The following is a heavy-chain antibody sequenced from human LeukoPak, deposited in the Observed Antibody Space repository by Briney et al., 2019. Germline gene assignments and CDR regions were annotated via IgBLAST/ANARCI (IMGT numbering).Heavy chain of an antibody. J-gene: IGHJ4*02. V-gene: IGHV3-74*01. CDR1: GFTFSSSS. CDR2: LNSDGRSI. D-gene: IGHD6-13*01. CDR3: AKESSTWRQADTLFDS. Sequence: PGGSLRLSCAASGFTFSSSSMHWVRQAPGEGLVWVSRLNSDGRSINYADFVKGRFIISRDNAKNTPYLQMNSLRVEDTAVYYCAKESSTWRQADTLFDSWGQGILVTVSS.